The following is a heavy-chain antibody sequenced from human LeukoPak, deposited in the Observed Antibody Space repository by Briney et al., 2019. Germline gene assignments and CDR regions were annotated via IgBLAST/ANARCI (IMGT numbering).Heavy chain of an antibody. J-gene: IGHJ5*01. CDR2: IISSNSYT. Sequence: GGSLRLSCAASGFTFSSYSMCWVRRVPGKGLEWVSCIISSNSYTHYADSVKGRFTISRDNGQNSLYLQMNSLRAEDTAMYYCVKDASGSRGGTNWLVSWGQGTLVTVSS. D-gene: IGHD3-22*01. CDR1: GFTFSSYS. V-gene: IGHV3-21*06. CDR3: VKDASGSRGGTNWLVS.